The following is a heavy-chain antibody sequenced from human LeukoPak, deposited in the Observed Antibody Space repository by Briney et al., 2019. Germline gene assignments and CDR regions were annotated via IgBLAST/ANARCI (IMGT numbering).Heavy chain of an antibody. Sequence: GESLKLSCKGSGYSFPSYRLGWVRQMPGKGLEWMGIIYPGDYDPRHPPPFQGQGTISADKSISTAYLQWSSLKASDTAMYYCARLRNLLIDYWGEGTLVTVSP. CDR2: IYPGDYDP. J-gene: IGHJ4*02. CDR1: GYSFPSYR. CDR3: ARLRNLLIDY. V-gene: IGHV5-51*01. D-gene: IGHD4-11*01.